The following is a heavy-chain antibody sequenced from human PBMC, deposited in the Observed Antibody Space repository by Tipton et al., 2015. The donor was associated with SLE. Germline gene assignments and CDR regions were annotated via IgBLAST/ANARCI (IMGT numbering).Heavy chain of an antibody. V-gene: IGHV6-1*01. J-gene: IGHJ5*02. Sequence: GLVKPSQTLSLTCAISGDSVSSNSAAWNWVRQSPSRGLEWLGRTYYRSKWYNDYAVSVKSRITINPDTSKNQFSLQLNSVTPEATAVYYCARGYGSLMAYLVGDWFDPWGQGTLVTVSS. D-gene: IGHD2-8*02. CDR3: ARGYGSLMAYLVGDWFDP. CDR2: TYYRSKWYN. CDR1: GDSVSSNSAA.